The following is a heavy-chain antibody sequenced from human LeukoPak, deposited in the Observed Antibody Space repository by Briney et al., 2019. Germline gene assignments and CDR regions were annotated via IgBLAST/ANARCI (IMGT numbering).Heavy chain of an antibody. CDR2: IIPIFGTA. V-gene: IGHV1-69*05. CDR1: GGTFSSYA. Sequence: GASVKVSCKASGGTFSSYAISWVRQAPGQGLEWMGGIIPIFGTANYAQKFQGRVTITTDESTSTAYMELSSLRSEDTAVYYCARSSYYYGSGRFGYWGQGTLVTVSS. J-gene: IGHJ4*02. CDR3: ARSSYYYGSGRFGY. D-gene: IGHD3-10*01.